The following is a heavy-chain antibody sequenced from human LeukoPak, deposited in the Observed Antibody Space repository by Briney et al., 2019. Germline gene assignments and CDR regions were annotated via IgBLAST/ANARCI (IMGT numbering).Heavy chain of an antibody. CDR1: GFTFSNAW. V-gene: IGHV3-15*01. CDR3: TTETPLIYDFWSGYSHPQYYFDY. CDR2: IKSKTDDGTT. D-gene: IGHD3-3*01. Sequence: GGSLRLSCAASGFTFSNAWMSWVRQAPRKGLEWVGRIKSKTDDGTTDYAAPVKGRFTISRDDSKNTLYLQMNSLKTEDTAVYYCTTETPLIYDFWSGYSHPQYYFDYWGQGTLVTVSS. J-gene: IGHJ4*02.